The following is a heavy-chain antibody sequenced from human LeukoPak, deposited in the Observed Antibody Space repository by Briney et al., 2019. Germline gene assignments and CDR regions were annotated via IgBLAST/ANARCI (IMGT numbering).Heavy chain of an antibody. V-gene: IGHV3-21*01. CDR2: ISSSSSYI. Sequence: GGSLRLSCAASGFTFSSYSMNWVRQAPGKGLEWVSSISSSSSYIYYADSVKGRFTISRDNAKNSLYLQMNSLRAEDTAVYYCAKVQALVGATYFDYWGQGTLVTVSS. J-gene: IGHJ4*02. D-gene: IGHD1-26*01. CDR1: GFTFSSYS. CDR3: AKVQALVGATYFDY.